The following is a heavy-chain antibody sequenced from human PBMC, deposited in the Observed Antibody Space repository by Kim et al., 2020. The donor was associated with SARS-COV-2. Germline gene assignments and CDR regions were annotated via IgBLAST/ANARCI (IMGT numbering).Heavy chain of an antibody. V-gene: IGHV3-73*01. CDR3: TRTPTFYDVLTDFGGGAIDI. D-gene: IGHD3-9*01. CDR1: GFTFSDSG. J-gene: IGHJ3*02. CDR2: IRSKINTYAT. Sequence: GGSLRLSCAASGFTFSDSGIHWVRQASGKGLEWVGRIRSKINTYATAYAASVRGRFTISRDDSKNTAYLQMNSLTTENTAVYYCTRTPTFYDVLTDFGGGAIDIWGQGTVVTVSS.